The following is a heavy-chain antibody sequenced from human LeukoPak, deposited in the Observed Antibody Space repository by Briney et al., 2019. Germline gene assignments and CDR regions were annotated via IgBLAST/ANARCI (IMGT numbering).Heavy chain of an antibody. CDR2: IYLGDTGT. V-gene: IGHV5-51*01. J-gene: IGHJ4*02. D-gene: IGHD6-13*01. CDR3: ARLYSSSSPRDGPIDY. CDR1: GYSFTNYW. Sequence: GESLKSSCKGSGYSFTNYWIGWVRQMPGKGQEWMGIIYLGDTGTRYSPSFQGQVTISADKSISTAYLLCSHLKRSDTAMYYCARLYSSSSPRDGPIDYWGQGTLVTVSS.